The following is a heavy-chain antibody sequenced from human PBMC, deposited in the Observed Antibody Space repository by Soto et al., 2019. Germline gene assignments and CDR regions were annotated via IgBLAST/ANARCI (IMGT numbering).Heavy chain of an antibody. CDR2: IIPILGSP. J-gene: IGHJ3*02. CDR3: ASRDRVDAFDI. V-gene: IGHV1-69*01. Sequence: PGQGLEWMGGIIPILGSPNYAQKFQDRVTITADESTSTTYMDLRSLRSEDAAVYYCASRDRVDAFDIWGQGTVVTVSS.